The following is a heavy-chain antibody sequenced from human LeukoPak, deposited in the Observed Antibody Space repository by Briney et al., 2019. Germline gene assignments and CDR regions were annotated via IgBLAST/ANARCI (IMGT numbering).Heavy chain of an antibody. J-gene: IGHJ4*02. CDR1: GFTSSSYS. CDR3: ARQRAGFTVTTSDY. D-gene: IGHD4-17*01. V-gene: IGHV3-48*01. Sequence: PGGSLRLSCAAAGFTSSSYSMNWVRQPPGEGLEWVSYINGSSSTIYYADSVKGRFTISRDNAKNSLYLQMNSLRAEDTAVYYCARQRAGFTVTTSDYWGQGTLVTVSS. CDR2: INGSSSTI.